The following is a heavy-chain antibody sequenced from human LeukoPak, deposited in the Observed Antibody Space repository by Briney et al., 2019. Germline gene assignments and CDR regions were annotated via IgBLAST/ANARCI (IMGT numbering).Heavy chain of an antibody. D-gene: IGHD3-10*01. CDR2: ISAYNGNT. CDR3: ARGSPYYYGSLYYYYMDV. Sequence: ASVKVSCKASGYTFTSYGISWVRQAPGQGLEWMGWISAYNGNTNYAQKLQGRVTMTTDTSTSTAYMELRSLRSDDTAVYYCARGSPYYYGSLYYYYMDVWGKGTTVTISS. CDR1: GYTFTSYG. J-gene: IGHJ6*03. V-gene: IGHV1-18*01.